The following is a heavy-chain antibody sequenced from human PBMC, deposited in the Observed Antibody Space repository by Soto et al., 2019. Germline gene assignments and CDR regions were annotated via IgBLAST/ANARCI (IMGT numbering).Heavy chain of an antibody. CDR2: MNPNSGRT. J-gene: IGHJ5*02. CDR1: GYSFITYD. Sequence: QVQLVQSGAEVRKPGASVKVSCKASGYSFITYDINWVRQAAGQGLEWRGWMNPNSGRTGCAQKFQGGFTMTMDTSSSTAYMELSSLTSDDTAVYYCARVPASLDPWGQGTLVTVSS. V-gene: IGHV1-8*01. CDR3: ARVPASLDP.